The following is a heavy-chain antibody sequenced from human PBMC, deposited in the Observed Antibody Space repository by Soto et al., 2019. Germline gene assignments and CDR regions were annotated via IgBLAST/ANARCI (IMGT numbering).Heavy chain of an antibody. CDR2: IVVGSGNT. CDR3: AATSQDYYYHYGMDF. J-gene: IGHJ6*02. Sequence: ASVKVSCKASGFTFTSSAMQWVRQARGQRLEWIGWIVVGSGNTNYAQKFQERVTITRDMSTSTAYMELSSLRSEDTAVYYCAATSQDYYYHYGMDFWGQGSTVIVSS. CDR1: GFTFTSSA. V-gene: IGHV1-58*02.